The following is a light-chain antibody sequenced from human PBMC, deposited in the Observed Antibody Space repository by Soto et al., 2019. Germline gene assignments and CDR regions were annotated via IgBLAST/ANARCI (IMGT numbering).Light chain of an antibody. CDR2: EVS. CDR3: SSYTSSSTPVV. V-gene: IGLV2-14*01. Sequence: QSALTQPASVSGSPGQSSTISCTGTSSDVGGYNYVSWYQKHPGKAPKLMIYEVSNRPSGVSNRFSGSKSGNTASLTISGLQAEDEADYYCSSYTSSSTPVVFGGGTKLTVL. J-gene: IGLJ2*01. CDR1: SSDVGGYNY.